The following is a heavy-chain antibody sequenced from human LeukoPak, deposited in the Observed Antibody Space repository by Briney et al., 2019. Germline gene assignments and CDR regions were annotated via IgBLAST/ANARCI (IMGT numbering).Heavy chain of an antibody. CDR3: ARLTRRSGNYFDY. V-gene: IGHV4-34*01. CDR2: INHSGST. D-gene: IGHD1-1*01. CDR1: GGSFSGYY. Sequence: SETLSLTCAVYGGSFSGYYWSWIRQPPGKGLEWIGEINHSGSTNYNPSLKSRVTISVDTSKNQFSLKLSSVTAADTAVYYCARLTRRSGNYFDYWGQGTLVTVSS. J-gene: IGHJ4*02.